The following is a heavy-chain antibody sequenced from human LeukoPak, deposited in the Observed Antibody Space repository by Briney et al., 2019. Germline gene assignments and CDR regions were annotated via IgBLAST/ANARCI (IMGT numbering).Heavy chain of an antibody. V-gene: IGHV1-18*01. CDR3: ARGPSTGYELLWFGELHFDY. J-gene: IGHJ4*02. Sequence: ASVTVSFKASGYTFTIYGISWVRQAPGQGLEWMGWISAYNGNTNYAQKLQGRVTMTTDTSTSTAYMELRSLRSDDTAVYYCARGPSTGYELLWFGELHFDYWGQGTLVTVSS. CDR1: GYTFTIYG. CDR2: ISAYNGNT. D-gene: IGHD3-10*01.